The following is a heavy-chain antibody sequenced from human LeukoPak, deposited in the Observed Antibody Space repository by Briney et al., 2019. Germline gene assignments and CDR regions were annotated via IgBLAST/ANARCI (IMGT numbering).Heavy chain of an antibody. Sequence: GGSLRLSCAASGFTFSSYAIHWVRRAPGKGLEYVSGISYDGTGTYYANSVKGRFTISRDNSRNTLYLQMGSLRAEDMAVYYCARVGASGWFAYLGQGTLVTVSS. CDR2: ISYDGTGT. V-gene: IGHV3-64*01. D-gene: IGHD6-19*01. J-gene: IGHJ5*01. CDR1: GFTFSSYA. CDR3: ARVGASGWFAY.